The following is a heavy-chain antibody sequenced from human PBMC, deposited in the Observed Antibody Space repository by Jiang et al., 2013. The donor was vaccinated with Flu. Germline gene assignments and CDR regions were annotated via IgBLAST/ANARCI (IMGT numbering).Heavy chain of an antibody. CDR1: GYSISSGYY. CDR2: IYHSGST. Sequence: GSGLVKPSETLSLTCAVSGYSISSGYYWGWIRQPPGKGLEWIGSIYHSGSTYYNPSLKSRVTISVDTSKNQFSLKLSSVTAADTAVYYCARCNGDFDYWGQGTLVTVSS. J-gene: IGHJ4*02. D-gene: IGHD4-17*01. V-gene: IGHV4-38-2*01. CDR3: ARCNGDFDY.